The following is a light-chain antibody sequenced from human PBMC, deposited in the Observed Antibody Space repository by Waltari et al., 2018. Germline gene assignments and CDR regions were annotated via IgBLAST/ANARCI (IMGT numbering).Light chain of an antibody. CDR1: QSVSGNN. CDR3: QQYGRSWNT. CDR2: GAS. V-gene: IGKV3-20*01. Sequence: EIVLTQSPGTLSLSPGERATLSCRASQSVSGNNLAWYQQKPAQAPRLLIHGASSRATGIPDRFSGSGSGTDFTLTISRLEPEDFAVYYCQQYGRSWNTFGQGT. J-gene: IGKJ2*01.